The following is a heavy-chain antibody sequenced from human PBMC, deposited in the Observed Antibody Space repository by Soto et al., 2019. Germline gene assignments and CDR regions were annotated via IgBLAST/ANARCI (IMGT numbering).Heavy chain of an antibody. Sequence: SETLSLTCTVSGASISGFYWSWIRKSAGKGLEWIGRIYATGTTDYNPSLKSRVMMSVDTSKKQFSLKLRSVTAADTAVYYCARDEIGTVVVPPTKIFYYYYHVAVWGQGTTVTVSS. J-gene: IGHJ6*02. V-gene: IGHV4-4*07. CDR1: GASISGFY. CDR3: ARDEIGTVVVPPTKIFYYYYHVAV. D-gene: IGHD2-2*01. CDR2: IYATGTT.